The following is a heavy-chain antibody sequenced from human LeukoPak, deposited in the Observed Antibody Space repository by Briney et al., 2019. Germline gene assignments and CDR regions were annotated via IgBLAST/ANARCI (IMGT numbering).Heavy chain of an antibody. J-gene: IGHJ4*02. CDR1: GGSISSSSYY. V-gene: IGHV4-39*07. D-gene: IGHD6-25*01. CDR2: IYYSGST. CDR3: ARLAAYSSGTFDY. Sequence: SETLSLTCTVSGGSISSSSYYWGWIRQPPGKGLEWIGSIYYSGSTYYNPSPKSRVTISVDTSKNQFSLKLSSVTAADTAVYYCARLAAYSSGTFDYWGQGTLVTVSS.